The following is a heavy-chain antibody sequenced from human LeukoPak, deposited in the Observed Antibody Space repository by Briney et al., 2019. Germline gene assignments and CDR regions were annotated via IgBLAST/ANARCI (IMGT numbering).Heavy chain of an antibody. CDR2: IKQDGSEK. CDR1: GFTFSSYW. CDR3: ARGTWLGTPNFDY. J-gene: IGHJ4*02. D-gene: IGHD1-14*01. V-gene: IGHV3-7*01. Sequence: GGSLRLSCAASGFTFSSYWMSWVRQAPGKGLEWVANIKQDGSEKYYVDSVKGRFTISRDNAKNSLYLQTNSLRAEDTAVYYCARGTWLGTPNFDYWGQGTLVTVSS.